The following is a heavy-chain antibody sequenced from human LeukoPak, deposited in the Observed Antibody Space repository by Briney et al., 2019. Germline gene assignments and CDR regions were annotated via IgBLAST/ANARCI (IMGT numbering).Heavy chain of an antibody. Sequence: GGSLRLSCAASGFTFSSYAMSWVRQAPGKGLEWVSAISGSGGSTYYADSVKGRFTISRDNSKNTLYLQMNSLRAEDTAVYYCAKDPNGYHITGMGYWGQGTLVTVSS. D-gene: IGHD1-20*01. CDR2: ISGSGGST. J-gene: IGHJ4*02. CDR1: GFTFSSYA. V-gene: IGHV3-23*01. CDR3: AKDPNGYHITGMGY.